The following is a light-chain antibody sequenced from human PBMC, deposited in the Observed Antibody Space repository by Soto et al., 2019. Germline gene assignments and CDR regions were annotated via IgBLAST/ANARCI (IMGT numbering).Light chain of an antibody. CDR2: TNT. Sequence: QSVLTQPPSASGTPGQRVTISCSGSSSNVGGNPVNWYQHVPTTAPKLLIYTNTQRPSGVPDRFSGSKSGTSASLAITGLQAEDEADYYCQSYDSSLVFGGGTKLTVL. CDR1: SSNVGGNP. CDR3: QSYDSSLV. V-gene: IGLV1-44*01. J-gene: IGLJ2*01.